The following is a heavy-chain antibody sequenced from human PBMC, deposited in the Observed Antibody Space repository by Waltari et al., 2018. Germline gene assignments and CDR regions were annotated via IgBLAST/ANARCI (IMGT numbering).Heavy chain of an antibody. J-gene: IGHJ6*02. Sequence: EVQLVESGGGLVKPGGSLRLSCAASGFTFSSYRMNLVRQAPGKGLEWVSAISGSGGSTYYADSVKGRFTISRDNSKNTLYLQMNSLRAEDTAVYYCAKLSSGYDYSNYYYGMDVWGQGTTVTVSS. V-gene: IGHV3-23*04. CDR2: ISGSGGST. CDR1: GFTFSSYR. D-gene: IGHD5-12*01. CDR3: AKLSSGYDYSNYYYGMDV.